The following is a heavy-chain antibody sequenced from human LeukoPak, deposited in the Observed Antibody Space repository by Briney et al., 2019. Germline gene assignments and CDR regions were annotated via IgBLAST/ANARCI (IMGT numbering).Heavy chain of an antibody. J-gene: IGHJ4*02. Sequence: GGSLRLSCAASGFTFSSFAMIWVRQPPGKGLEWVSSIFQGGGEIHYADSVRGRFTISRDNSRSTLFLQMNSLRVEDTAIYYCATYRQVLLPFESWGQGTLSPSPQ. CDR1: GFTFSSFA. V-gene: IGHV3-23*03. D-gene: IGHD5-18*01. CDR3: ATYRQVLLPFES. CDR2: IFQGGGEI.